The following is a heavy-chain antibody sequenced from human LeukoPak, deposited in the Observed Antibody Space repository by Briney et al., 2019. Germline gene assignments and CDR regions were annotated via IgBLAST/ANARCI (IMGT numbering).Heavy chain of an antibody. CDR1: GFTFSSYA. CDR3: AKGLAAAYCFDY. V-gene: IGHV3-23*01. CDR2: ISGSGDST. D-gene: IGHD6-13*01. J-gene: IGHJ4*02. Sequence: GGSLRLSCAASGFTFSSYAMSWVRQAPGRGLEWVSVISGSGDSTYYADSVKGRFTISRDNSKNTLYLQMNSLRAEDTAVYYCAKGLAAAYCFDYWGQGTLVTVSS.